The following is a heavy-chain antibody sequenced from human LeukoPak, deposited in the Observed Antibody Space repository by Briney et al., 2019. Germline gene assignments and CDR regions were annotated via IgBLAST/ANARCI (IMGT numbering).Heavy chain of an antibody. V-gene: IGHV3-23*01. CDR3: ARAPSSSLRFLEWLLYDY. Sequence: GGSLRLSCAASGFTFSNYPMTWVRQAPGKGLAWVSTISGNGDDTYYADSVKGRFTISRDNSKNTLYLQMNSLRAEDTAVYYCARAPSSSLRFLEWLLYDYWGQGTLVTVSS. CDR1: GFTFSNYP. J-gene: IGHJ4*02. CDR2: ISGNGDDT. D-gene: IGHD3-3*01.